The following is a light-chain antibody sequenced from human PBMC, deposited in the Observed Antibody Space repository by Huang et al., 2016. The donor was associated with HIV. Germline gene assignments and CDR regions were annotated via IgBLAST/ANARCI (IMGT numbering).Light chain of an antibody. V-gene: IGKV3-15*01. J-gene: IGKJ2*01. CDR2: GAS. CDR1: QSVSSN. CDR3: QQYNNWPPMYT. Sequence: EIVMTQSPATLSVSPGERATLSCRASQSVSSNLAWYQQKPGQTPRLLIYGASTRATGIPARFSALGSGTEFTLTICSLQSEDFAVYYCQQYNNWPPMYTFGQGTNLEIK.